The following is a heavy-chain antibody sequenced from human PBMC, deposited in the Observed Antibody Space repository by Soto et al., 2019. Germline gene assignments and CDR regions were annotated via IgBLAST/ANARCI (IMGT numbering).Heavy chain of an antibody. V-gene: IGHV4-38-2*01. CDR1: GYSISSGYY. CDR2: VYHSGST. D-gene: IGHD6-13*01. J-gene: IGHJ6*02. CDR3: ARLAPIAAADGMDV. Sequence: TLSLTCAVSGYSISSGYYWGWIRQSPGKGLEWIGSVYHSGSTYYNPSLKSRVIISVDTSKNQFSLKLSSVTAADTAVYYCARLAPIAAADGMDVWGQGTTVTVSS.